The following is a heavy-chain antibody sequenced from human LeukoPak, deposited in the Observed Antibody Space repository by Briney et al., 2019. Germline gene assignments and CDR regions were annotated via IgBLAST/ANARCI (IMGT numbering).Heavy chain of an antibody. Sequence: PGGSLRLSCAASGFTFSSYWMNWARQAPGKGLEWVASINHNGNVNYYVDSVKGRVTISRDNAKHSLYLQMSNLRAEDTALYFCARGGGLDVGGQGATVSVSS. J-gene: IGHJ6*02. D-gene: IGHD3-16*01. CDR3: ARGGGLDV. CDR2: INHNGNVN. CDR1: GFTFSSYW. V-gene: IGHV3-7*03.